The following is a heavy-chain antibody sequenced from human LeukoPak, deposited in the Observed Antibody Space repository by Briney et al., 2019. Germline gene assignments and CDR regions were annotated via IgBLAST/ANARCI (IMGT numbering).Heavy chain of an antibody. D-gene: IGHD3-22*01. CDR3: ARDSSGYYSKVDL. CDR1: GFTFSSYW. J-gene: IGHJ2*01. CDR2: ISGSGSII. Sequence: GGSLRLSCEVSGFTFSSYWMSWVRQAPGKGLEWVSYISGSGSIIHYEDSVKGRFTISRDNARNSLYLQMNSLRAEDTALYYCARDSSGYYSKVDLWGRGTLVTVSS. V-gene: IGHV3-48*03.